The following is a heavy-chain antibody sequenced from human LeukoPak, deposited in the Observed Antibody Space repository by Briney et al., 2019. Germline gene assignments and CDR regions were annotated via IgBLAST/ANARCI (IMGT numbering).Heavy chain of an antibody. J-gene: IGHJ4*02. Sequence: ASVKVSCKASGYTFTGYYMHWVRQAPGQGLEWMGWINPNSGGTNYAQKFQGRVTMTRDTSISTAYMELSRLRSDDTAVYYCASFNWDGATRQSFDYWGQGTLVTVSS. CDR2: INPNSGGT. CDR1: GYTFTGYY. CDR3: ASFNWDGATRQSFDY. V-gene: IGHV1-2*02. D-gene: IGHD5-12*01.